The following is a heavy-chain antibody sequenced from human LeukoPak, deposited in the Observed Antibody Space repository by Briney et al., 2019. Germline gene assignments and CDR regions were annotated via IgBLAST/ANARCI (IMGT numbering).Heavy chain of an antibody. V-gene: IGHV1-46*01. D-gene: IGHD3-16*01. CDR1: GYTFTTYY. CDR3: ARDRSGEDAFDT. J-gene: IGHJ3*02. CDR2: INPSGDST. Sequence: ASAKVSCKASGYTFTTYYMHWVRQAPGQGLEWMGIINPSGDSTSYAQKFQGRVTMTKDTSTNTFYMDLRSLRSEDTAAYYCARDRSGEDAFDTWGQGTMVTVSS.